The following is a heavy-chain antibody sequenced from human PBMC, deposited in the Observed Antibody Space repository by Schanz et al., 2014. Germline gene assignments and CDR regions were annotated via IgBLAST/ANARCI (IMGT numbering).Heavy chain of an antibody. V-gene: IGHV3-7*01. CDR2: IKQDGSEK. CDR1: GFTFRVFA. D-gene: IGHD6-6*01. CDR3: ATEGPRGTRHPINYYYAMDN. Sequence: VQLLESGGGLVQPGGSLRLSCAASGFTFRVFAMNWVRQAPGKGLEWVANIKQDGSEKYYVDSVKGRFTISRDNAKKSLYLQMNRLRAEDTAVYYCATEGPRGTRHPINYYYAMDNWGQGTKVTV. J-gene: IGHJ6*02.